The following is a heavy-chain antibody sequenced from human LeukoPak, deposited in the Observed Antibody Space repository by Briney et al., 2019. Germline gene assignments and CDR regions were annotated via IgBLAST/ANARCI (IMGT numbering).Heavy chain of an antibody. Sequence: GGSLRLSCAASGFTFRNAWMSWVRQAPGKGLEWVGFIKSKTDGGTTDYAAPVKGRFTISRDDSKNTLYLQMNSLKTEDTAVYYCTTVTIKVYWGQGTLVTVSS. CDR2: IKSKTDGGTT. CDR1: GFTFRNAW. D-gene: IGHD1-1*01. V-gene: IGHV3-15*01. CDR3: TTVTIKVY. J-gene: IGHJ4*02.